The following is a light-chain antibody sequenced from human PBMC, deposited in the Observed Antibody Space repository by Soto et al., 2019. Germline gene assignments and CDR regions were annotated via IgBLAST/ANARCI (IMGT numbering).Light chain of an antibody. V-gene: IGKV3-20*01. CDR3: QQYAGSPLT. CDR2: GAS. CDR1: QSVTAF. J-gene: IGKJ4*01. Sequence: EVVLTRSPGTLSLSLGEKATLSCRASQSVTAFLAWYQQKPGQAPRLLIYGASGRATGIPDRFSGSGSGTDFTLTISKLEPDDFAVYYCQQYAGSPLTFGGGTKVDIK.